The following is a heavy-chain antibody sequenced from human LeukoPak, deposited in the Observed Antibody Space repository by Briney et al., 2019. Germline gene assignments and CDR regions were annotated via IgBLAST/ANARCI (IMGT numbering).Heavy chain of an antibody. V-gene: IGHV4-59*01. CDR2: IYYSGST. CDR1: GGSISSYY. Sequence: SETLSLTCTVSGGSISSYYWSWIRQPPGKGLEWIGYIYYSGSTNYNPSLKSRVTISVDTSKNQFSLKLSSVTAADTAVYYCARWGGDYYDSSGYPQDAFDIWGQGTMVTVSS. J-gene: IGHJ3*02. D-gene: IGHD3-22*01. CDR3: ARWGGDYYDSSGYPQDAFDI.